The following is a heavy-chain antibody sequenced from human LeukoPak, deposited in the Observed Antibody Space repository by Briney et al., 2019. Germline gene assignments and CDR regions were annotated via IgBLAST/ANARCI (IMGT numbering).Heavy chain of an antibody. CDR1: GFTFSSYA. D-gene: IGHD2-15*01. J-gene: IGHJ4*02. V-gene: IGHV3-23*01. Sequence: LAGGSLRLSCAASGFTFSSYAMSWVRQAPGKGLEWVSSISGNGGYTYHADSVKGRFTISRDNSKNTLYMQMSSLRAEDTAVYYCAKGNNGCYDSWGQGTLVTVSS. CDR3: AKGNNGCYDS. CDR2: ISGNGGYT.